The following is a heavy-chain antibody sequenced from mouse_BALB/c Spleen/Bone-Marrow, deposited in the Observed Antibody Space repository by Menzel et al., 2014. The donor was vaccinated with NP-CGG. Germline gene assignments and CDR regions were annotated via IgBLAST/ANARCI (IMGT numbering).Heavy chain of an antibody. CDR2: ISSGSTAI. V-gene: IGHV5-17*02. Sequence: DVKLVESGGGLVQPGGSRKLCCAASGFTFSSFGMHWVRQAPEKGLEWVAYISSGSTAICYADTVKGRFTISRDNPKNTLFLQMTSLRSEDTAMYYCARGGNWDDIDVWGAGTTVTVSS. D-gene: IGHD4-1*01. J-gene: IGHJ1*01. CDR3: ARGGNWDDIDV. CDR1: GFTFSSFG.